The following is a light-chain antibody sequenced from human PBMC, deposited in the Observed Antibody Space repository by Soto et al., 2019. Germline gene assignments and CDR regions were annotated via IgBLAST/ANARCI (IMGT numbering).Light chain of an antibody. CDR1: QGIINY. CDR2: GAS. J-gene: IGKJ3*01. CDR3: QQLFMYPPT. V-gene: IGKV1-9*01. Sequence: DIQLTQSPSSLSASMGDRVTITCRASQGIINYLAWYQQKPGKAPKLLIYGASTLQGGVPSRFSCRGSGTDFTLTVSILQPEYLATYYCQQLFMYPPTFGPGTKVDIK.